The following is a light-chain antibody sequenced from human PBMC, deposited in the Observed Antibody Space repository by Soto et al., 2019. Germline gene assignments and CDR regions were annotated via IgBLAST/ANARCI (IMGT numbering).Light chain of an antibody. J-gene: IGLJ1*01. CDR1: SSDVGGYKY. CDR2: EVS. Sequence: QSVLTQPASVSGSPGQWITISCTGTSSDVGGYKYVSWYQQHPGKAPKLMIYEVSNRPSGVSNRYSGSKFGVTASLTISGLQAEDDADYYGSSYTSSSSPLVFGSGTKGTV. CDR3: SSYTSSSSPLV. V-gene: IGLV2-14*01.